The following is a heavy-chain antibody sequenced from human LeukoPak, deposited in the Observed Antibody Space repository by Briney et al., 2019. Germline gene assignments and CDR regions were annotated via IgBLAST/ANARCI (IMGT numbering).Heavy chain of an antibody. Sequence: PGGSLRLSCAASGFTFTNAWMSWVRQAPGQGLEWVGRIKSKTDGATTDYAAHVKGRFTISRDDSKNTLYLQMNRLKTEDTAVYYFTTDLKMVLGGAPGVDVWGQGTTVTVSS. V-gene: IGHV3-15*01. D-gene: IGHD3-10*01. J-gene: IGHJ6*02. CDR1: GFTFTNAW. CDR2: IKSKTDGATT. CDR3: TTDLKMVLGGAPGVDV.